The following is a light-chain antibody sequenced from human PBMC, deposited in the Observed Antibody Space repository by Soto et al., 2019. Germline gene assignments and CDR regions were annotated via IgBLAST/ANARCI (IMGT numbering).Light chain of an antibody. CDR1: QSVSSSY. V-gene: IGKV3-20*01. Sequence: ETVLTQSPGTLSLSPGERATLSCRASQSVSSSYLAWYQQKPGQAPRLLIYGASSRATGIAARFSGSGSGTDFTLTISRLEPEDFAVYYCQQYGSSRWTFGQGTKVDIK. CDR3: QQYGSSRWT. CDR2: GAS. J-gene: IGKJ1*01.